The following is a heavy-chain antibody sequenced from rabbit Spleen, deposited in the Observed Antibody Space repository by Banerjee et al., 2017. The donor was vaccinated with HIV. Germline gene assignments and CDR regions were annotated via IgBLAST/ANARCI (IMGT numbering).Heavy chain of an antibody. CDR1: RFSFSSSYW. CDR3: ARGTSSSGYYSGSLNL. Sequence: QEQLVESGGGLVQPEGSLTLTCTASRFSFSSSYWICWVRQAPGKGLEWIACIYAGSSNSTYYATWAKGRFTISKTSSTTVTLQMTSLTAADTATYFCARGTSSSGYYSGSLNLWGPGTLVTVS. D-gene: IGHD1-1*01. CDR2: IYAGSSNST. J-gene: IGHJ4*01. V-gene: IGHV1S45*01.